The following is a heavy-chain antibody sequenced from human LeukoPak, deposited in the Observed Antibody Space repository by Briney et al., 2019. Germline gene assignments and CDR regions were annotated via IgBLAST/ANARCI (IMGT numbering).Heavy chain of an antibody. D-gene: IGHD3-22*01. CDR3: ARQPRYYDSSGYYDY. CDR1: GGSISSSSYY. Sequence: PSETLSLTCTVSGGSISSSSYYWGWIRQPPGKGLEWIGSIYYNGSTYYNPSLKSRVTISVDTSKNQFSLKLSSVTAADTAVYYCARQPRYYDSSGYYDYWGQGTLVTVSS. J-gene: IGHJ4*02. CDR2: IYYNGST. V-gene: IGHV4-39*01.